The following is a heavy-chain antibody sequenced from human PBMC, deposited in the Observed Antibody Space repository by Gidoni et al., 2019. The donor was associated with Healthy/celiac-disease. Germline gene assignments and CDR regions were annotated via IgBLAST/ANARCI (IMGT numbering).Heavy chain of an antibody. V-gene: IGHV3-9*01. D-gene: IGHD6-19*01. CDR3: AKGFKAVAGKGVGDY. Sequence: EVQLVESGGGLLQPGRSLRLSCAASGFTFDDYAMHWVRQAPGKGLEWVSGISWNSGSIGYADSVKGRFTISRDNAKNSLYLQMNSLRAEDTALYYCAKGFKAVAGKGVGDYWGQGTLVTVSS. CDR1: GFTFDDYA. J-gene: IGHJ4*02. CDR2: ISWNSGSI.